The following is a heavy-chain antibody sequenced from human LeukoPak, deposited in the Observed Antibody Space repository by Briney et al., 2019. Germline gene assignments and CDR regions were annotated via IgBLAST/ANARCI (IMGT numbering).Heavy chain of an antibody. V-gene: IGHV5-51*01. CDR2: IYPGDSDT. CDR3: ATNRMVRHFDY. Sequence: GESLKISCKGSGYSSTTYWIGWVRQMPGKGLEWMGIIYPGDSDTRYSPSFEGQVTISVDKSFSTAYLQWSSLKASDTAMYYCATNRMVRHFDYWGQGTLVTVSS. CDR1: GYSSTTYW. D-gene: IGHD3-10*01. J-gene: IGHJ4*02.